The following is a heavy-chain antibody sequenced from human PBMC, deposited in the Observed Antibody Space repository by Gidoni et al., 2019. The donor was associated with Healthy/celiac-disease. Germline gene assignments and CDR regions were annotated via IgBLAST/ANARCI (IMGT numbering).Heavy chain of an antibody. CDR3: AKWGRLAGFDY. J-gene: IGHJ4*02. CDR1: GFTFSSYG. Sequence: QVQLVESGGGVVQPGRSLRLSCAASGFTFSSYGMHWVRQAPGKGLEWVAGISYDGSNKYYADSVKGRFTISRDNSKNTLYLQMNSLRAEDTAVYYCAKWGRLAGFDYWGQGTLVTVSS. D-gene: IGHD3-16*01. CDR2: ISYDGSNK. V-gene: IGHV3-30*18.